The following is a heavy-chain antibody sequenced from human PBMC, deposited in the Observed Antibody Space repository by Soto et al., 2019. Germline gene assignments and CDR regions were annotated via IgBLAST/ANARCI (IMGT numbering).Heavy chain of an antibody. Sequence: PSETLSLTCTVSGASMSSGGYYWTWIRQSPGKGLEWIGYMYHSGSTYYNPSLKSRVTISIDRSKNQFSLKLSSVTAADTAVYYCPRVPDYWGQGTLVTVSS. CDR1: GASMSSGGYY. V-gene: IGHV4-30-2*06. CDR3: PRVPDY. J-gene: IGHJ4*02. D-gene: IGHD2-2*01. CDR2: MYHSGST.